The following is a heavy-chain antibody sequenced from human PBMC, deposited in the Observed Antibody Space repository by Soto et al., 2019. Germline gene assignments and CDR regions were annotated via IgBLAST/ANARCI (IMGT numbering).Heavy chain of an antibody. J-gene: IGHJ4*02. CDR1: GFTFSSYA. V-gene: IGHV3-23*01. D-gene: IGHD5-12*01. CDR3: AKDRYSGYDWYAFDY. CDR2: ISGSGGST. Sequence: PGGSLRLSCAASGFTFSSYAMSWVRQAPGKGLEWVSAISGSGGSTYYADSVKGRFTISRDNSKNTLYLQMNSLRAEDTAVYYCAKDRYSGYDWYAFDYWGQGTLVTVSS.